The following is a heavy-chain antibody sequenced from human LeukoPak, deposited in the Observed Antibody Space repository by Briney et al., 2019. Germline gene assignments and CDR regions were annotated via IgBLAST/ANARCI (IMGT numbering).Heavy chain of an antibody. D-gene: IGHD3-22*01. V-gene: IGHV4-59*01. CDR1: GGSISSYY. CDR3: ARIYDSSGYYYPGAFDI. Sequence: SETLSLTCTVSGGSISSYYWSWIRQPPGKGLEWIGYIYYSGSTNYNPSLKSRVTISVDTSKNQFCLKLSSVTAADTAVYYCARIYDSSGYYYPGAFDIWGQGTMVTVSS. J-gene: IGHJ3*02. CDR2: IYYSGST.